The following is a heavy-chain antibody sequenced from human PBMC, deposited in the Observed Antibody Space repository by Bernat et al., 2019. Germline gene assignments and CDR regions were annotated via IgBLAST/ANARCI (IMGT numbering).Heavy chain of an antibody. V-gene: IGHV4-34*01. J-gene: IGHJ4*02. D-gene: IGHD5-18*01. CDR3: ARGLPTFPTARGYSYVWNY. Sequence: QVQLQQWGAGLLKPSETLSLTCAVYGGSFSGYYWSWIRQPPGKGLEWIGEINHSGSTNYNPALKSRGTISVETSKNQVALKLSSVTAADTAVYYCARGLPTFPTARGYSYVWNYWGQGTLVTVSS. CDR2: INHSGST. CDR1: GGSFSGYY.